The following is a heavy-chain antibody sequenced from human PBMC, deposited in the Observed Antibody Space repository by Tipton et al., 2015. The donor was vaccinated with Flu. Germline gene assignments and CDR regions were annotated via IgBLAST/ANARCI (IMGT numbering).Heavy chain of an antibody. CDR3: ARNIVVVVAATPAYYYYYGVDV. J-gene: IGHJ6*02. CDR1: GGSFSGYY. Sequence: TLSLTCAVYGGSFSGYYWSWIRQPPGKGLEWIGEINHSGSTNYNPSLKSRVTISVDTSKNQFSLKLSSVTAADTAVYYCARNIVVVVAATPAYYYYYGVDVWGQGTTVTVSS. V-gene: IGHV4-34*01. CDR2: INHSGST. D-gene: IGHD2-15*01.